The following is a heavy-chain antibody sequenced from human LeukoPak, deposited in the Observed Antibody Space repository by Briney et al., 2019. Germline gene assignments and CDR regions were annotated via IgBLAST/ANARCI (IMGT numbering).Heavy chain of an antibody. D-gene: IGHD5-18*01. V-gene: IGHV4-59*08. Sequence: SETLSLTCTISGGSINNYYWSWIRQPPGKGLEWIGYIYYSGSTNYNPSLNSRVNISLDTSKKQFSLRLSSVTAADTAVYYCARQTAKNVDTARFDYWGQGTLVTVSS. J-gene: IGHJ4*02. CDR3: ARQTAKNVDTARFDY. CDR2: IYYSGST. CDR1: GGSINNYY.